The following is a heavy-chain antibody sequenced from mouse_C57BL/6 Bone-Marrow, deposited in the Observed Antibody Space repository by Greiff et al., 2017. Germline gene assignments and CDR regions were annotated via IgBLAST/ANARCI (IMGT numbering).Heavy chain of an antibody. D-gene: IGHD1-1*01. CDR1: GYTFTNYW. J-gene: IGHJ1*03. CDR2: IYPGGGCT. Sequence: QVQLQQSGAELVRPGTSVKMSCKASGYTFTNYWIGWAKQRPGHGLEWIGDIYPGGGCTNYNEKFKGKATLTADKSSSTAYMQFSSLTSEDSAIYYCARLRFTTVVDWYFDVWGTGTTVTVSS. CDR3: ARLRFTTVVDWYFDV. V-gene: IGHV1-63*01.